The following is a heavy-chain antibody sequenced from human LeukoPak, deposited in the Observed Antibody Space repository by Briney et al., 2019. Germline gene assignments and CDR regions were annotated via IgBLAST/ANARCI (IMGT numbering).Heavy chain of an antibody. CDR1: GFTFDDYA. D-gene: IGHD4-17*01. V-gene: IGHV3-9*01. Sequence: PGGSLRLSCAASGFTFDDYAMHWVRQAPGKGLEWVSGISWNSGSIGYADSVKGRFTISRDNAKNSLYLQMNSLRAEDTAVYYCARETTVTTFDYWGQGTLVTVSS. CDR2: ISWNSGSI. J-gene: IGHJ4*02. CDR3: ARETTVTTFDY.